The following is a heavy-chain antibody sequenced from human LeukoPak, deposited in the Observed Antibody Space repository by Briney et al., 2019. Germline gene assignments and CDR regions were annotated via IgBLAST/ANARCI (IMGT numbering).Heavy chain of an antibody. CDR3: ARKVYYGSGSYSDDWFDP. V-gene: IGHV5-51*01. Sequence: RGESLKISCKASGYSFTTYWIGWVRQMPGKGLEWMGIIYPGDSDTRYSPSFQGQVTISADKSISTAYLQWSSLKASDTAMYYCARKVYYGSGSYSDDWFDPWGQGTLVTVSS. J-gene: IGHJ5*02. CDR1: GYSFTTYW. CDR2: IYPGDSDT. D-gene: IGHD3-10*01.